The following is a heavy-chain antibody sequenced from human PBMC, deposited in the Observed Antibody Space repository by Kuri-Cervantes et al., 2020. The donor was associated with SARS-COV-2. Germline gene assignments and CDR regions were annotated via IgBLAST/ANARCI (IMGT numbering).Heavy chain of an antibody. CDR1: GGSISSGSYY. CDR2: IYTSGST. J-gene: IGHJ6*02. Sequence: SCTVSGGSISSGSYYWSWIRQPAGKGLEWIGRIYTSGSTNYNPSLKSRVTISVDTSKNQFSLKLSSVTAADTAVYYCARGTVGAPGGGMDVWGQGTTVTVSS. D-gene: IGHD1-26*01. CDR3: ARGTVGAPGGGMDV. V-gene: IGHV4-61*02.